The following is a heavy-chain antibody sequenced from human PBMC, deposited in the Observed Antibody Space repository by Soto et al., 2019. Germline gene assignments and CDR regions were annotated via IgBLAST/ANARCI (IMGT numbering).Heavy chain of an antibody. CDR1: GGSISSGDYY. Sequence: QVQLQESGPGLVKPSQTLSLTCTVSGGSISSGDYYWSWIRQPPGKGLEWIGYIYYSGSTYYNPSLTSRVTISVDTSKNQFSLKLSSVTAADTAVYYCARGYCSGGSCYGWRFDPWGQGTLVTVSS. D-gene: IGHD2-15*01. J-gene: IGHJ5*02. CDR2: IYYSGST. CDR3: ARGYCSGGSCYGWRFDP. V-gene: IGHV4-30-4*01.